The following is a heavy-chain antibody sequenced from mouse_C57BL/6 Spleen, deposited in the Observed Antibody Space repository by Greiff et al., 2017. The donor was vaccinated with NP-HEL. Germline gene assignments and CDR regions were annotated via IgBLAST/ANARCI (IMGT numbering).Heavy chain of an antibody. Sequence: VQLQQPGAELVKPGASVKLSCKASGYTFTSYWITWVKQRPGQGLEWIGDIYPGSGSTNYNEKFKSKATLTVDTSSSTAYMQLSSLTSEDSAVYYGAREGGGGYETWCAYWGKGTLVTVSA. CDR1: GYTFTSYW. D-gene: IGHD2-2*01. V-gene: IGHV1-55*01. J-gene: IGHJ3*01. CDR2: IYPGSGST. CDR3: AREGGGGYETWCAY.